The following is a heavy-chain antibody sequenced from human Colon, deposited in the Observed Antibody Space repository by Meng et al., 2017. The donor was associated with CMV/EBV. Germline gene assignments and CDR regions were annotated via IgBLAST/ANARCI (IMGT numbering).Heavy chain of an antibody. Sequence: GGSLKLSCAASGFTLSSYWMTWVRQAPGKGLEWVANMKYDGSEKNYVDSVKGRFTISRDNAKNSLYLQMNSLRAEDTAVYYCARLSYSSQHWGQGTLVTVSS. CDR2: MKYDGSEK. CDR1: GFTLSSYW. J-gene: IGHJ1*01. V-gene: IGHV3-7*01. D-gene: IGHD6-13*01. CDR3: ARLSYSSQH.